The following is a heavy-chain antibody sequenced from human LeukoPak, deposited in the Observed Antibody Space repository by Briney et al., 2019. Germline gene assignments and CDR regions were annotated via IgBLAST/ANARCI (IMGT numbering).Heavy chain of an antibody. V-gene: IGHV3-7*05. CDR3: ARDRGYSTFDM. CDR2: TNQDGSEK. J-gene: IGHJ3*02. D-gene: IGHD5-18*01. CDR1: GFTFSSYW. Sequence: GGSLRLSCVASGFTFSSYWMAWVRQAPGKGLEWVANTNQDGSEKNYVDSVKGRLTISRDNAKNSLCLQMNSLRAEDTAVYYCARDRGYSTFDMWGQGTMVTISS.